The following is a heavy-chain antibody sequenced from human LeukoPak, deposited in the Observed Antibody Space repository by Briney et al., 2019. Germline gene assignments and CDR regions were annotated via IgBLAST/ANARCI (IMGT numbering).Heavy chain of an antibody. CDR1: GFSLSNYD. D-gene: IGHD1-26*01. Sequence: PGGSLRLSCAASGFSLSNYDMSWVRQAPGKGLEWVSGVSNDGSRTYYADSVKGRLTISRDTSTNSLYLQMNSLRAEDTAVYCCAKGRIVGATSFDYWGQGTLVTVSS. CDR2: VSNDGSRT. CDR3: AKGRIVGATSFDY. V-gene: IGHV3-23*01. J-gene: IGHJ4*02.